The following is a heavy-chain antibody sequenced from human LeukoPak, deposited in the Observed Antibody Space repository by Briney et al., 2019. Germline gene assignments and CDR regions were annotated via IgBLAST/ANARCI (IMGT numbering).Heavy chain of an antibody. J-gene: IGHJ4*02. CDR1: GFTFSSYW. V-gene: IGHV3-7*04. CDR2: IKQDGSEK. Sequence: GGSLRLSCAASGFTFSSYWMSWVRQAPGKGLEWVANIKQDGSEKYYVDSVKGRFTISRDNAKNSLYLQMNSLRAEDTAVYYCATERVTYYYDSSGYGWGQGTLVTVSS. CDR3: ATERVTYYYDSSGYG. D-gene: IGHD3-22*01.